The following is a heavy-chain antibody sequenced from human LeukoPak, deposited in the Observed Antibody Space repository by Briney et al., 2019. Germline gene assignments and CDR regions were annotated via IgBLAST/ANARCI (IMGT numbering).Heavy chain of an antibody. V-gene: IGHV3-30*02. CDR3: ANLDHSGELTKASARGYYYYYYMDV. Sequence: GGSLRLSCAATGFTFSSYGMHWVRQAPGKGLEWVAFIRYDGSNKYYADSVKGRFTISRDNSKNTLYLQMNSLRAEDTAVYYCANLDHSGELTKASARGYYYYYYMDVWGKGTTVTVSS. CDR1: GFTFSSYG. CDR2: IRYDGSNK. J-gene: IGHJ6*03. D-gene: IGHD1-26*01.